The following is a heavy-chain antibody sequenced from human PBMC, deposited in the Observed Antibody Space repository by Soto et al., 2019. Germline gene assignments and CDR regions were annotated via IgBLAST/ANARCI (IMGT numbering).Heavy chain of an antibody. CDR1: GYTFTSYD. CDR3: ARAYYDFWSGYYVKYYFDY. D-gene: IGHD3-3*01. CDR2: MNPNSGNT. Sequence: ASVKVSCKASGYTFTSYDINWVRQATGQGLEWMGWMNPNSGNTGYAQKFQGRVTMTRNTSISTAYMELSSLRSEDTAVYYCARAYYDFWSGYYVKYYFDYCGQGTLVTRLL. J-gene: IGHJ4*02. V-gene: IGHV1-8*01.